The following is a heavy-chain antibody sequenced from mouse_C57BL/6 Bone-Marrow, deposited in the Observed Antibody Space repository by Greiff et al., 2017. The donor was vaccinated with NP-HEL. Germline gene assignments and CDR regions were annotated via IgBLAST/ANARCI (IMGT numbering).Heavy chain of an antibody. D-gene: IGHD4-1*02. CDR3: AINSAWFAY. CDR1: GFTFSSYT. J-gene: IGHJ3*01. Sequence: DVMLVESGGGLVKPGGSLKLSCAASGFTFSSYTMSWVRQTPEKRLEWVATLSGGGGNTYYPDSVKGRFTISRDNAKNTLYLQMSSLRSEDTALYYCAINSAWFAYWGQGTLGTVSA. V-gene: IGHV5-9*01. CDR2: LSGGGGNT.